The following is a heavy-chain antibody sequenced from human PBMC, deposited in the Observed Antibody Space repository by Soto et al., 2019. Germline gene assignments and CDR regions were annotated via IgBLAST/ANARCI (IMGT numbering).Heavy chain of an antibody. CDR1: GGTFSSYA. CDR2: IIPIFGTA. V-gene: IGHV1-69*01. D-gene: IGHD3-3*01. Sequence: QVQLVQSGAEVKKPGSSVKVSCKASGGTFSSYAISWVRQAPGQGLEWMGGIIPIFGTANYAQKFQGRVTITADESTRTAYMELSSLRSEDTVVYYCAREVYYDFWSGYYSDYYYGMDVWGQGTTVTVSS. CDR3: AREVYYDFWSGYYSDYYYGMDV. J-gene: IGHJ6*02.